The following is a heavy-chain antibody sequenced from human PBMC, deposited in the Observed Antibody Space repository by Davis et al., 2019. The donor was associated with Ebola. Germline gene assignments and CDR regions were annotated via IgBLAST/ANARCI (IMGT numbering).Heavy chain of an antibody. Sequence: GESLKISCAASGFTFSSYSMTWVRQAPGRGLEWVSSISSTNSKPYYADSVKGRFTISRDNAKNSLSLQMNSLRAEDTAVYYCARFSLCTGGSCYPDYWGQGTLVTVSS. V-gene: IGHV3-21*01. CDR3: ARFSLCTGGSCYPDY. D-gene: IGHD2-15*01. J-gene: IGHJ4*02. CDR2: ISSTNSKP. CDR1: GFTFSSYS.